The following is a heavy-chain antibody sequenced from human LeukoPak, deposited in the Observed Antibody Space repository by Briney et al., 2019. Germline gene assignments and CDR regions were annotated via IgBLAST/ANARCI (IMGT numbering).Heavy chain of an antibody. CDR3: ARDGLGLQLLITDY. D-gene: IGHD2-2*01. CDR1: GYSISSGYY. Sequence: PSETLSLTCAVSGYSISSGYYWGWIRQPPGKGLEWIGSIYHSGSTYYNPSLKSRVTISVDTSKNQFSLKLSSVTAADTAVYYCARDGLGLQLLITDYWGQGTLVTVSS. J-gene: IGHJ4*02. CDR2: IYHSGST. V-gene: IGHV4-38-2*02.